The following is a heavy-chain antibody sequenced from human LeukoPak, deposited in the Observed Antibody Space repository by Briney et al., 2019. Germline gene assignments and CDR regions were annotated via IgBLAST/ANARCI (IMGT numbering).Heavy chain of an antibody. J-gene: IGHJ4*02. Sequence: PGGSLRLSCAASGFTFSSYAMSWVRQAPGKGLEWVSAISGSGGSTYYADSVKGRLTISRDNSKNTLYLQMNSLRAEDTAVYYCARIPGSIAVAGTQYYFDYWGQGTLVTVSS. CDR3: ARIPGSIAVAGTQYYFDY. D-gene: IGHD6-19*01. V-gene: IGHV3-23*01. CDR2: ISGSGGST. CDR1: GFTFSSYA.